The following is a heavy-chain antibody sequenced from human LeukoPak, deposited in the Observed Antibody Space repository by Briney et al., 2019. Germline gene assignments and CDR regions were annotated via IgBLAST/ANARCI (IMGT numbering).Heavy chain of an antibody. V-gene: IGHV3-30*03. J-gene: IGHJ6*02. D-gene: IGHD5-24*01. Sequence: GGSLRLSCEVPRGFFIDYAMHWVRRTPAKGLEWLAVISYDGGETYYGDSVKGRFTISRDTPKSKLFLQMNILRPDDTAQYYCARSAVSYKYYFYGMYVWGPGTSVIVSS. CDR1: RGFFIDYA. CDR3: ARSAVSYKYYFYGMYV. CDR2: ISYDGGET.